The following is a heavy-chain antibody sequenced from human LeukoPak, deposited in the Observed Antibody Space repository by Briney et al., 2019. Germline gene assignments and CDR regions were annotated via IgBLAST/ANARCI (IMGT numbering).Heavy chain of an antibody. CDR1: GGSISSGGYS. D-gene: IGHD3-22*01. Sequence: SETLSLTCAVSGGSISSGGYSWSWIRQPPGKGLEWIGYIYHSGSTYYNPSLKSRVTISVDRSKNQFSLKLSSVTAADTAVYHCARGYYYDSSGYYDYWGQGTLVTVSS. J-gene: IGHJ4*02. CDR3: ARGYYYDSSGYYDY. CDR2: IYHSGST. V-gene: IGHV4-30-2*01.